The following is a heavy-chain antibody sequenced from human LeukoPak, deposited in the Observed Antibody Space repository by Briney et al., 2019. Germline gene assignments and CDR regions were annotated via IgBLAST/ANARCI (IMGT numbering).Heavy chain of an antibody. V-gene: IGHV4-61*01. D-gene: IGHD1-14*01. CDR3: ARGYYYFDY. CDR1: GGSISSGNYY. Sequence: PSETLSLTCTVSGGSISSGNYYWNWIRQPPGKGLEWIGYIYYSGSINYSPSLKSRVTISVETSKSQFSLKLSSVTAADTAVYYCARGYYYFDYWGQGILVTVSS. J-gene: IGHJ4*02. CDR2: IYYSGSI.